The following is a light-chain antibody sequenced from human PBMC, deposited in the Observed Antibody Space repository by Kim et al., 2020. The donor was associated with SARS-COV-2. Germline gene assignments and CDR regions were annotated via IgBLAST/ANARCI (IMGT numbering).Light chain of an antibody. Sequence: PGERATLACRASQSVSSNLAWYQQKPGQAPRLLIYGASTRATGIPARFSGSGSGTEFTLTISSLQSEDFAVYYCQQYNNWPQTFGQGTKVDIK. J-gene: IGKJ1*01. CDR2: GAS. CDR1: QSVSSN. CDR3: QQYNNWPQT. V-gene: IGKV3-15*01.